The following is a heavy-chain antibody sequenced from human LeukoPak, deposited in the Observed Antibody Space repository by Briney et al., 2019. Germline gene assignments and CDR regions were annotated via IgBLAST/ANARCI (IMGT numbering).Heavy chain of an antibody. V-gene: IGHV3-48*03. J-gene: IGHJ4*02. CDR2: ISSSSNTI. CDR1: GFTFSSYE. Sequence: GGSLRLSCAASGFTFSSYEMNWVRQAPGKGLELVSYISSSSNTIYYADSVKGRFTISRDNAKNSLSLQMNSLRAEDTAVYYCARSGGSYIDYWGQGTLVTVSS. CDR3: ARSGGSYIDY. D-gene: IGHD1-26*01.